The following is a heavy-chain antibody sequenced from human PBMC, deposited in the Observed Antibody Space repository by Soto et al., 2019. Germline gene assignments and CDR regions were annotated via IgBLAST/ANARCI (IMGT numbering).Heavy chain of an antibody. CDR1: GGTFSSYA. CDR2: IIPIFGTA. CDR3: ARDGSGSYHKMGYGMDV. J-gene: IGHJ6*02. D-gene: IGHD3-10*01. V-gene: IGHV1-69*13. Sequence: SVKVSCDASGGTFSSYAISWVRQAPVQGLEWMGGIIPIFGTANYAQKFQGRVTITADESTSTAYMELSSLRSEDTAVYYCARDGSGSYHKMGYGMDVWGQGTTVTVSS.